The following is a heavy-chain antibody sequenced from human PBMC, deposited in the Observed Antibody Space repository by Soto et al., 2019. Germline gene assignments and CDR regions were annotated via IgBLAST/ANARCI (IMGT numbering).Heavy chain of an antibody. CDR3: ARGSQQWLVWLRWFDP. D-gene: IGHD6-19*01. V-gene: IGHV4-34*01. CDR1: GGSFSSYY. J-gene: IGHJ5*02. Sequence: PSGTLSLTCAVYGGSFSSYYWSWIRQPPGKGLEWIGEINHSGSTNYNPSLKSRVTISVDTSKNQFSLKLSSVTAADTAVYYCARGSQQWLVWLRWFDPWGQGTLVTVSS. CDR2: INHSGST.